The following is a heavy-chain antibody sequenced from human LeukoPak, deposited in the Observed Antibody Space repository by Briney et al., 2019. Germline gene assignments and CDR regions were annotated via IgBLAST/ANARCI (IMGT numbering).Heavy chain of an antibody. CDR3: ARGNSASAAPYYYYMDV. J-gene: IGHJ6*03. D-gene: IGHD6-13*01. CDR1: GYTFTGYY. Sequence: GASVKVSCKASGYTFTGYYMHWVRQAPGHGLEWMGWINPNSGGTNYAQKFQGRVTITRDTSASTAYMELSSLRSEDMAVYYCARGNSASAAPYYYYMDVWGKGTTVTVSS. V-gene: IGHV1-2*02. CDR2: INPNSGGT.